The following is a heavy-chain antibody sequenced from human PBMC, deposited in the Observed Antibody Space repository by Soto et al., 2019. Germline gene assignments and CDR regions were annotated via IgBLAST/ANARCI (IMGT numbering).Heavy chain of an antibody. CDR3: ARDFLEAAGFFYGMDV. CDR1: GGTFSSYA. D-gene: IGHD6-13*01. V-gene: IGHV1-69*13. Sequence: AAVKVSCKASGGTFSSYAISWVRQAPGQGLEWMGGIIPIFGTANYAQKFQGRVTITADESTSTAYMELSSLRSEDTAVYYCARDFLEAAGFFYGMDVWGQGNTVTVSS. CDR2: IIPIFGTA. J-gene: IGHJ6*02.